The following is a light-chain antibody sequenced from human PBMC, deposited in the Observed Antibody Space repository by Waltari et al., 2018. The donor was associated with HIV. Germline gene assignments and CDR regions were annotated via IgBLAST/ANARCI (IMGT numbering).Light chain of an antibody. CDR1: QSVSSSY. V-gene: IGKV3-20*01. CDR2: GAS. CDR3: QQYGSSPYT. J-gene: IGKJ2*01. Sequence: EIVLTQSPGTLSFSPGERATLSCRASQSVSSSYLAWYQQKAGQAPRLLIYGASSRATGIPDRFSGSGSGTDFTLTISRLEPEDFAVYYCQQYGSSPYTFGQGTKLEIK.